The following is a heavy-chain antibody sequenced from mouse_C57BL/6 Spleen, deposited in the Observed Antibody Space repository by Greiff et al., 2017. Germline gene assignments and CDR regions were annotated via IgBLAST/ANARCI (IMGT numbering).Heavy chain of an antibody. Sequence: QVQLQESGPGLVAPSQSLSITCTVSGFSLTSYGVDWVRQSPGKGLEWLGVIWGVGSTNYNSALKSRLSISKDNSKSQVFLKMNSLQTDDTAMYYCASEDGSRRFAYWGQGTLVTVSA. CDR3: ASEDGSRRFAY. CDR2: IWGVGST. J-gene: IGHJ3*01. D-gene: IGHD1-1*01. CDR1: GFSLTSYG. V-gene: IGHV2-6*01.